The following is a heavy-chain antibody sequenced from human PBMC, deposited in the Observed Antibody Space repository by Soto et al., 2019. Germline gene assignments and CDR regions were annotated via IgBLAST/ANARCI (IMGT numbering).Heavy chain of an antibody. CDR3: GRGRSGELVIFY. J-gene: IGHJ4*02. V-gene: IGHV1-2*02. Sequence: QVQLVQSGAEVKESGASVRVSCKASGYTFSCHYIHWVRHAPGQAPEWVGEIGPKSGDTRYAQKFQGRVTMTKDTSITTVYLELKNLSPDDTAVYFCGRGRSGELVIFYWGQGTLVTVHS. CDR1: GYTFSCHY. D-gene: IGHD1-26*01. CDR2: IGPKSGDT.